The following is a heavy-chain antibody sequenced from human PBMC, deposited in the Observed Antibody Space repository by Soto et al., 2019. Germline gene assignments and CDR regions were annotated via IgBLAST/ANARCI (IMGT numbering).Heavy chain of an antibody. CDR3: ARGRSISRY. Sequence: QVQLQESGPGLVKPSETLSLTCTVSGGSISSYYWSWIRQPPGKGLEWIGYIYYSGSTTYNTSLKSRVTISVDTSKNQFSRKLSSVTAADTAVYYCARGRSISRYWGQGTLVTVSS. CDR1: GGSISSYY. V-gene: IGHV4-59*01. D-gene: IGHD2-2*01. CDR2: IYYSGST. J-gene: IGHJ4*02.